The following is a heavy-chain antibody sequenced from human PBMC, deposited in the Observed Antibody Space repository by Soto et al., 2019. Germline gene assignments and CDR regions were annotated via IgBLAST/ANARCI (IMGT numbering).Heavy chain of an antibody. Sequence: PGGSLRLSCAASGFTFSSYAMSWVRQAPGKGLEWVSAISGSGGSTYYADSVKGRFTISRDNSKNTLYLQMNSLRAEDTAVYYCAKDGRHSCSWYFNTYYFDYWGQGTLVTVSS. CDR3: AKDGRHSCSWYFNTYYFDY. CDR2: ISGSGGST. CDR1: GFTFSSYA. D-gene: IGHD6-13*01. V-gene: IGHV3-23*01. J-gene: IGHJ4*02.